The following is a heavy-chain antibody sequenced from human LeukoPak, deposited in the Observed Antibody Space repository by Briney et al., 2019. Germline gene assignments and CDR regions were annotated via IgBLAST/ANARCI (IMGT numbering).Heavy chain of an antibody. CDR2: ISGSGGSA. J-gene: IGHJ4*02. Sequence: GGSLRLSCAASGFTFSSYAMSWVRQAPGKGLEWVSAISGSGGSAYYADSVKGRFTISRDNSKNTLYLQMNSLRAGDTAVYYCAKAYYYDSSGYLDYWGQGTLVTVSS. CDR1: GFTFSSYA. D-gene: IGHD3-22*01. V-gene: IGHV3-23*01. CDR3: AKAYYYDSSGYLDY.